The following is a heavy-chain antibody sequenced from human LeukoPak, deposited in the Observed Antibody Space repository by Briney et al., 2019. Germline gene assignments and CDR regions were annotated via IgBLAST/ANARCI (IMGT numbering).Heavy chain of an antibody. CDR3: ARGSTAKVLYYFDY. V-gene: IGHV4-61*02. D-gene: IGHD5-18*01. CDR2: IYTSGST. CDR1: GGSISSGSYY. J-gene: IGHJ4*02. Sequence: SETLSLTCTVFGGSISSGSYYWSWIRQPAGKGLEWIGRIYTSGSTNYNPSLKSRVTISLDTSKNQFSLKLSSVTAADTAVYYCARGSTAKVLYYFDYWGQETLVTVSS.